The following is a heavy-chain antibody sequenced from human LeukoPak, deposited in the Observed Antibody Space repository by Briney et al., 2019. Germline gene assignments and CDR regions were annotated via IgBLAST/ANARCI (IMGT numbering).Heavy chain of an antibody. CDR1: GGSISSSSYY. CDR2: IYYSGST. CDR3: AREVDGGPFDY. D-gene: IGHD5-24*01. Sequence: PSETLSLTCTVSGGSISSSSYYWGWIRQPPGKGLEWIGSIYYSGSTYYNPSLKSRVTISVDTSKNQFSLKLSSVTAADTAVYYCAREVDGGPFDYWGQGTLVTVSS. J-gene: IGHJ4*02. V-gene: IGHV4-39*07.